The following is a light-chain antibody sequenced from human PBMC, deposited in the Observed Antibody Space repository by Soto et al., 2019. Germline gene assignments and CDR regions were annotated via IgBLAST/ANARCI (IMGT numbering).Light chain of an antibody. J-gene: IGKJ5*01. CDR1: QSIGYY. V-gene: IGKV1-12*01. Sequence: DIQTTHSPSSLSASVVDRLTIAFLASQSIGYYLNWYQQKPGKAPQLLIYDASSLESGVPSRFSGSGSGTEFTLTISSLQPEDFATYYCQKASSFPPTCGQGTRREIK. CDR2: DAS. CDR3: QKASSFPPT.